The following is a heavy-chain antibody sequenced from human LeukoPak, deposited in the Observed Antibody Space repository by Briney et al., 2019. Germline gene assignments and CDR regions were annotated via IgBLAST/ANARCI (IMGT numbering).Heavy chain of an antibody. CDR3: VRDGDAYNFDW. CDR2: IRSDGADI. CDR1: GFIFSDYW. V-gene: IGHV3-74*03. Sequence: GGSLRLSCAASGFIFSDYWMHWVRQTPGKGLVWVSRIRSDGADIQYADSVRGRFTISRDNAKSTLYLQMNSLRTEDTAVYFCVRDGDAYNFDWWGQGALVTVSS. J-gene: IGHJ4*02. D-gene: IGHD5-24*01.